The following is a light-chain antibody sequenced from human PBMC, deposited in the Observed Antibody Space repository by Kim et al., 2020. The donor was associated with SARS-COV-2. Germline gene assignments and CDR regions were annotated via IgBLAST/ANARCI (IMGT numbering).Light chain of an antibody. CDR2: GAS. CDR1: QSVSSN. J-gene: IGKJ1*01. V-gene: IGKV3-15*01. CDR3: QQYNKWPPWT. Sequence: PPGEIATLSCRASQSVSSNFAWYQQKPGQAPRLLIQGASTRAIGIPARFSGSGSGTEFTLIISSLQSEDFALYYCQQYNKWPPWTFGQGTKVDIK.